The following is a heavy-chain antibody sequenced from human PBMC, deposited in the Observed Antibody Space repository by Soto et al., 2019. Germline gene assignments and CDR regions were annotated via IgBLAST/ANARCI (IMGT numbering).Heavy chain of an antibody. J-gene: IGHJ4*02. CDR1: GDSISSGSYY. V-gene: IGHV4-39*01. CDR3: ARQGWQYSSGWYWSLDY. Sequence: SETLSLTCTVSGDSISSGSYYWAWVRQPPGKGLEWIGTIYYSGSTYYSPSLKSRVTMSVDTSNNQFSLKLTSVTAADTAVYCCARQGWQYSSGWYWSLDYWGQGTLVT. D-gene: IGHD6-19*01. CDR2: IYYSGST.